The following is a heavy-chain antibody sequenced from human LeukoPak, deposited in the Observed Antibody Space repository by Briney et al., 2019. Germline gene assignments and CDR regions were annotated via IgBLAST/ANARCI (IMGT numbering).Heavy chain of an antibody. CDR2: INHSGST. J-gene: IGHJ4*02. V-gene: IGHV4-34*01. Sequence: PGGSLRLSCAASGFRFSYHDMHWIRQPPGKGLEWIGEINHSGSTNYNPSLKSRVTISVDTSKNQFSLKLSSVTAADTAVYYCARVGERITIFGVVTTPPDYWGQGTLVTVSS. CDR1: GFRFSYHD. D-gene: IGHD3-3*01. CDR3: ARVGERITIFGVVTTPPDY.